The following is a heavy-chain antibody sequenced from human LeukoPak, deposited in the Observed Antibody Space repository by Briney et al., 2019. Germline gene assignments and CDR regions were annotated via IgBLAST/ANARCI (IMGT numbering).Heavy chain of an antibody. CDR3: ARDHNYAFDN. Sequence: QTGGSLRLSCAASGFTFSDYSMNWVRQAPGKGLGWISWIGISSGNTKYADSVEGRFTISGDNAKTSLYLQMNSLRVEDTAVYYCARDHNYAFDNWGQGTLVTVSS. CDR1: GFTFSDYS. V-gene: IGHV3-48*04. D-gene: IGHD1-1*01. J-gene: IGHJ4*02. CDR2: IGISSGNT.